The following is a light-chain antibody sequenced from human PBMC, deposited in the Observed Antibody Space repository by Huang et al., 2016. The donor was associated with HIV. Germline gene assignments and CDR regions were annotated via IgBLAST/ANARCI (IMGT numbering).Light chain of an antibody. CDR1: QGISDS. Sequence: DIQMTQSPSSLSASVGDRVTITCRASQGISDSLAWYHQKAGKAPKLLLYAASRLKSEVPSRFSGGGSGTDYTLTSSSLQSEDFATYYCQQYYSTPWTFGLGTKVEIK. V-gene: IGKV1-NL1*01. CDR3: QQYYSTPWT. J-gene: IGKJ1*01. CDR2: AAS.